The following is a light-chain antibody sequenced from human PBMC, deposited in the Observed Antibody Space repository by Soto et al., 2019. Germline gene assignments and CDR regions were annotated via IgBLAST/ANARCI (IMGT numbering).Light chain of an antibody. CDR1: QSVSSN. J-gene: IGKJ4*01. Sequence: EMVMTQSPATLSVSPGDRATLSCRASQSVSSNLAWYQQKPGQAPRLLIYGAYTRATGIPARFRGSGSGTDFTLTISSLQSEDFAVYYCQQYNNWPPLTFGGGTKVEIK. V-gene: IGKV3-15*01. CDR2: GAY. CDR3: QQYNNWPPLT.